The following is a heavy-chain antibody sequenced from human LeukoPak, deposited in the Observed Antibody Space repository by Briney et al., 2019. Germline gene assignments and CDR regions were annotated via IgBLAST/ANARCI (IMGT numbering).Heavy chain of an antibody. D-gene: IGHD1-26*01. CDR1: GGSISSSDYY. J-gene: IGHJ5*02. V-gene: IGHV4-39*01. CDR3: ARHGGVGAPFDP. CDR2: ISYSGST. Sequence: PSETVSLTCTVSGGSISSSDYYWDWIRQPPGKELEWIASISYSGSTYYNPSLKSQVTISVDTPKNQFSLKLSSVTAADTAVYYCARHGGVGAPFDPWGQGTLVTVSS.